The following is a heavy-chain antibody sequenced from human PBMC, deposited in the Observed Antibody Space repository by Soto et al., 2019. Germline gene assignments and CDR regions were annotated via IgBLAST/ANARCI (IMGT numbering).Heavy chain of an antibody. CDR1: GFTFSSYS. CDR3: ARPPYHGSGSPLGMDV. J-gene: IGHJ6*02. CDR2: ISSSSSYI. Sequence: GGSLRLSCAASGFTFSSYSMNWVRQAPGKGLEWVSSISSSSSYIYYADSVKGRFTISRDNAKNSLYLQMNSLRAEDTAVYYCARPPYHGSGSPLGMDVWGQGTTVTVSS. D-gene: IGHD3-10*01. V-gene: IGHV3-21*01.